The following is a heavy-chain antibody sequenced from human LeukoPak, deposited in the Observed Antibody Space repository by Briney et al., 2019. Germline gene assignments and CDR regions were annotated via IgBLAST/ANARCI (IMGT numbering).Heavy chain of an antibody. Sequence: SVKVSCKASGGTFSSYAISWVRQAPGQGLEWMGGLIPIFGIANYAQKFQGRVTITADESTSTAYMELSSLRSEDTAVYYCARNLVVPAATYYYYYYGMDVWGKGTTVTVSS. D-gene: IGHD2-2*01. CDR2: LIPIFGIA. CDR3: ARNLVVPAATYYYYYYGMDV. CDR1: GGTFSSYA. J-gene: IGHJ6*04. V-gene: IGHV1-69*01.